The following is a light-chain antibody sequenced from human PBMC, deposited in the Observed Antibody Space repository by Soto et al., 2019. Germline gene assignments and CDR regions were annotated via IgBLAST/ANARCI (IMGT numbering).Light chain of an antibody. J-gene: IGLJ1*01. CDR1: SSDVGGNKY. V-gene: IGLV2-14*01. Sequence: QSALTQPASVSGSAGQSITISCTGTSSDVGGNKYVSWYQQHPGEAPKLMIYEVSNRPSGVSNRFSGSKSGNTASLTISGLXAEDEADYYCSSYTSSSTYAFGTGTKVTAL. CDR2: EVS. CDR3: SSYTSSSTYA.